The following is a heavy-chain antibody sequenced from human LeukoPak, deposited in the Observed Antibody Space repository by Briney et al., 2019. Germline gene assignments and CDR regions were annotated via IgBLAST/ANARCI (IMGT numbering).Heavy chain of an antibody. Sequence: GGSLRLSCAASGFTFSSYEMNWVRQAPGKGLGWVSYISSSGSTIYYADSVKGRFTISRDNAKNSLYLQMNSLRAEDTAVYYCARDLQPRGYYYYMDVWGKGTTVTVSS. CDR1: GFTFSSYE. V-gene: IGHV3-48*03. CDR2: ISSSGSTI. J-gene: IGHJ6*03. CDR3: ARDLQPRGYYYYMDV.